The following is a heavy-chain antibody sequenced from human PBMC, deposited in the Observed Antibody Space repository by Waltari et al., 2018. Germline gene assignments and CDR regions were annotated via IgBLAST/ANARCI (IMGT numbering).Heavy chain of an antibody. D-gene: IGHD2-2*01. CDR2: ISGSGENT. CDR1: GLRFDMYD. V-gene: IGHV3-23*01. CDR3: ANKQADAGLCFQH. J-gene: IGHJ1*01. Sequence: EVQLLEVGGGLAQPGGSLRRSCVVPGLRFDMYDMAWIRQAPGKGLEWVSVISGSGENTYYGDSVKGRFIISRDNSKNTLYLQMNSLKDEDTAVYFCANKQADAGLCFQHWGRGTLVTVSS.